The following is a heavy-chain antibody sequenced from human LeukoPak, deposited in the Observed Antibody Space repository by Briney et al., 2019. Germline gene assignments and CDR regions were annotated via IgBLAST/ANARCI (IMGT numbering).Heavy chain of an antibody. Sequence: GGSLRLSCAASGFTFDDYAMHWVRQGPGKGLEWVSGMNWNGVNTDYADSVKGRFTISRENAQNSLYLQMSSLRPEDTALYYCVKADCSSTSCLTDSWGQGTPVIVSS. V-gene: IGHV3-9*01. CDR2: MNWNGVNT. J-gene: IGHJ4*02. D-gene: IGHD2-2*01. CDR3: VKADCSSTSCLTDS. CDR1: GFTFDDYA.